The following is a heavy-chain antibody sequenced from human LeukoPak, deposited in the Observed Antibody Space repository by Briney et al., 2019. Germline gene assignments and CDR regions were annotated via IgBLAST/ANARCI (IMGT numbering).Heavy chain of an antibody. CDR3: ARQGEYTTSLGRKQFDY. Sequence: SETLSLTCPVSGGSISSSSYYWVWIRQPPGKGLEWIASIYYSGSTYYNPSLKSRVTISVDTSKNQFSLKLSSVTAADTALYYCARQGEYTTSLGRKQFDYWGQGTLVTVSS. V-gene: IGHV4-39*01. J-gene: IGHJ4*02. D-gene: IGHD3-16*01. CDR1: GGSISSSSYY. CDR2: IYYSGST.